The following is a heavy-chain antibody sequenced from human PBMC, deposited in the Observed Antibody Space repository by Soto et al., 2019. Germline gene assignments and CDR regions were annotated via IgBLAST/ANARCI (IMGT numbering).Heavy chain of an antibody. CDR2: ISSSSSYI. J-gene: IGHJ3*02. D-gene: IGHD3-9*01. V-gene: IGHV3-21*01. CDR1: GFTFSSYR. CDR3: ASPYYDILTGYHDAFDI. Sequence: GSLRLSCAASGFTFSSYRMNWVRQAPGKGLEWVSSISSSSSYIYYADSVKGRFTISRDNAKNSLYLQMNSLRAEDTAVYYCASPYYDILTGYHDAFDIWGQGTMVTVSS.